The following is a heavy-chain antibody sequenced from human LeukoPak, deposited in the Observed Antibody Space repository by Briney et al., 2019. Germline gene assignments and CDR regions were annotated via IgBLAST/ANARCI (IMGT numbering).Heavy chain of an antibody. D-gene: IGHD5-12*01. CDR1: GYTFTNYY. V-gene: IGHV1-46*01. CDR2: INPSGGST. Sequence: ASVKVSCKPSGYTFTNYYMHWVRQAPGQGLEWMGIINPSGGSTTYAQKFQGRATITRDTSTSTVYMELSSLRFEDTAVYYCARGMGYSGYDKYYFDYWGQGTLVIVSS. CDR3: ARGMGYSGYDKYYFDY. J-gene: IGHJ4*02.